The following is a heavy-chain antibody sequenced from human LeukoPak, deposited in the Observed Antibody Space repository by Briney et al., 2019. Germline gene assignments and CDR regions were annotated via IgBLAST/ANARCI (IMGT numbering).Heavy chain of an antibody. V-gene: IGHV4-30-2*01. CDR1: GGPISSGGSS. D-gene: IGHD3-22*01. Sequence: SETLSLTCAVSGGPISSGGSSWSWIRQPPGKGLEWMGYIYHSGSTYYNPSLKSRVTISVDRSKNQFSLKLSSVTAADTAVYYCARDPSYDSSGYAFDIWGQGTMVTVSS. J-gene: IGHJ3*02. CDR3: ARDPSYDSSGYAFDI. CDR2: IYHSGST.